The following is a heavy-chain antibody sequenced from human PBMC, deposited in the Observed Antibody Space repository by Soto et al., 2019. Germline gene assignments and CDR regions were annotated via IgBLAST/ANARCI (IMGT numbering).Heavy chain of an antibody. CDR2: IIPIFGTA. J-gene: IGHJ4*02. D-gene: IGHD5-12*01. CDR3: ARTGRIGYNCWDYVAY. CDR1: GGTFSSYA. Sequence: SVNVSCKASGGTFSSYAISWVRQAPGQWLEWMGGIIPIFGTANYPQKFQGRVTLTRDTSTSTVYMELSSLRSEDTAVYDCARTGRIGYNCWDYVAYGGQVTRVEASS. V-gene: IGHV1-69*05.